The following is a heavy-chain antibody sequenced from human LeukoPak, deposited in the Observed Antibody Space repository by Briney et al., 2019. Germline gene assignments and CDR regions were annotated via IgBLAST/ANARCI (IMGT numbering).Heavy chain of an antibody. CDR2: IYSGGST. CDR1: GFTVSSNY. J-gene: IGHJ4*02. CDR3: AKAPCSSTSCYNGGY. V-gene: IGHV3-66*02. D-gene: IGHD2-2*02. Sequence: GGSLRLSCAASGFTVSSNYMSWVRQAPGKGLEWVSVIYSGGSTYYADSVKGRFTISRDNSKNTLYLQMNSLRAEDTAVYYCAKAPCSSTSCYNGGYWGQGTLVTVSS.